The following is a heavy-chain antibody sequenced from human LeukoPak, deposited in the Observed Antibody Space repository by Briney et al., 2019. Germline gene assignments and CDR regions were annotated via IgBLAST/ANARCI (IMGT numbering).Heavy chain of an antibody. Sequence: GGSLRLSCAASGFSVSINYMAWVRQAPGKGLEWGSVIYSGGSTYYADFVRGRFTISRENSKNTLYLQMNSLRAEDTAVYYCAKVGKTTVTARFDYWGQGTLVTVSS. CDR1: GFSVSINY. CDR3: AKVGKTTVTARFDY. D-gene: IGHD4-17*01. V-gene: IGHV3-53*01. J-gene: IGHJ4*02. CDR2: IYSGGST.